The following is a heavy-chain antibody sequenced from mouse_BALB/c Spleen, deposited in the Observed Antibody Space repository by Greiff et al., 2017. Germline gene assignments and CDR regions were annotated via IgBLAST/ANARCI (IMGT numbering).Heavy chain of an antibody. CDR1: GYTFTSYW. V-gene: IGHV1-87*01. Sequence: VHLVESGAELARPGASVKLSCKASGYTFTSYWMQWVKQRPGQGLEWIGAIYPGDGDTRYTQKFKGKATLTADKSSSTAYMQLSSLASEDSAVYYCASRYAMDYWGQGTSVTVSS. CDR2: IYPGDGDT. CDR3: ASRYAMDY. J-gene: IGHJ4*01.